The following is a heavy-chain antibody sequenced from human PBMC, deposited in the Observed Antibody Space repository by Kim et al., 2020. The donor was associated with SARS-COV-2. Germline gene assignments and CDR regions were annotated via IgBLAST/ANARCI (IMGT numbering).Heavy chain of an antibody. J-gene: IGHJ4*02. CDR2: ISYDGNNK. D-gene: IGHD1-20*01. CDR1: GFTFSNYA. V-gene: IGHV3-30-3*01. CDR3: ARANNPTVANGLDY. Sequence: GGSLRLSCEASGFTFSNYAMHWVRQAPGKGLEWVALISYDGNNKYYVDSVKGRFTISRDSSNNTLYLQMNSLRTEDTAVYYCARANNPTVANGLDYWGQG.